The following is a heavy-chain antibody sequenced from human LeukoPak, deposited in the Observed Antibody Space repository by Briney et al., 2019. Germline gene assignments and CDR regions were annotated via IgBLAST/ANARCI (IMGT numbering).Heavy chain of an antibody. V-gene: IGHV3-30-3*01. D-gene: IGHD4-17*01. Sequence: GRSLRLSCAASGFTFSNYAMHWVRQAPGKGLEWVAVLSSDGSNKYYADSVKGRFTISRDNSKNTLYLQMSSLRAEDTAVYFCARDQYGAYAIDYWGQGTLVTVSS. CDR2: LSSDGSNK. CDR3: ARDQYGAYAIDY. J-gene: IGHJ4*02. CDR1: GFTFSNYA.